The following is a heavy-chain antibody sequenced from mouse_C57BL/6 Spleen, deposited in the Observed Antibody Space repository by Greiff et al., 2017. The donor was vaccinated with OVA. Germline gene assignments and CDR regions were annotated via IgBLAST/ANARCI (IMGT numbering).Heavy chain of an antibody. CDR1: GFTIKNTY. CDR3: ARWTVATDYFDY. Sequence: EVQLQQSVAELVRPGASVKLSCTASGFTIKNTYMHWVKQRPEQGLEWIGRIDPANGNTKYAPKFQGKATITADTSSNTAYLQLSSLTSEDTAIYYCARWTVATDYFDYWGQGTTLTVAS. CDR2: IDPANGNT. V-gene: IGHV14-3*01. D-gene: IGHD1-1*01. J-gene: IGHJ2*01.